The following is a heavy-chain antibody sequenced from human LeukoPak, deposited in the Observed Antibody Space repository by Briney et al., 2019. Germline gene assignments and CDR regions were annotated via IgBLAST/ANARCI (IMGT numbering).Heavy chain of an antibody. CDR2: ISSSSSYI. J-gene: IGHJ4*02. Sequence: GGSLRLSCAASGFTFSTYSMNWVRQAPGKGLEWVSSISSSSSYIYYADSVKGRFTISRDNAKNSLYLQMNSLRAEDTAVYYCARSIKEWELREFLFDYWGQGTLVTVSS. CDR1: GFTFSTYS. V-gene: IGHV3-21*01. CDR3: ARSIKEWELREFLFDY. D-gene: IGHD1-26*01.